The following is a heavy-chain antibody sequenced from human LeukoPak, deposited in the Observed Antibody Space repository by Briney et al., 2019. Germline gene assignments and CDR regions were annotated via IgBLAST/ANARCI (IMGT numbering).Heavy chain of an antibody. D-gene: IGHD1-14*01. CDR1: GFTVITND. J-gene: IGHJ4*02. CDR3: ARGVEPLAANTLAY. CDR2: LYSDGNT. V-gene: IGHV3-53*01. Sequence: PGGCLRLSCAASGFTVITNDMTWVRQAPGKGLEWVSVLYSDGNTKYADSVQGRFTISRDNYTLYLEMNSLSPDDTAVYYCARGVEPLAANTLAYWGQGTMVTVSS.